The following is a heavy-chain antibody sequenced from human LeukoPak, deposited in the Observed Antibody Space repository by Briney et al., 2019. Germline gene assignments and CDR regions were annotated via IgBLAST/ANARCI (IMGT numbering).Heavy chain of an antibody. Sequence: GGSLRPSCAASGFTLSNYGVHWVRQAPGKGLEWLAVTWNDGSKEYYGDSVQGRFIVSRDNPGNMVYLQMSSLRVEDSAVYYCARHRTSSWDYWGQGTLVTVSS. J-gene: IGHJ4*02. D-gene: IGHD6-6*01. CDR1: GFTLSNYG. V-gene: IGHV3-33*01. CDR2: TWNDGSKE. CDR3: ARHRTSSWDY.